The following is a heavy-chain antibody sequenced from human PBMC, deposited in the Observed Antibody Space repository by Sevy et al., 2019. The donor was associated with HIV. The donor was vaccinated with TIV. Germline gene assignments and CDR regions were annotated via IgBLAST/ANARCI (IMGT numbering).Heavy chain of an antibody. CDR2: TYYRSKWYN. J-gene: IGHJ4*02. D-gene: IGHD6-6*01. CDR1: GDSVSSNSAA. Sequence: SQTLSLTCVISGDSVSSNSAAWNWIRQSPSRGLEWLGRTYYRSKWYNNYAVSVKSRITVNPDTSKNQFSLHLNSVTPEDTAVYYCARDTAARDPDFDYWGQGTLVTVSS. CDR3: ARDTAARDPDFDY. V-gene: IGHV6-1*01.